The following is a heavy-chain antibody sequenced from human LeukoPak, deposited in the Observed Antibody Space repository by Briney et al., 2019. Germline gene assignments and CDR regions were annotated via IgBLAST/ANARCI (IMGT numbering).Heavy chain of an antibody. D-gene: IGHD6-13*01. J-gene: IGHJ3*02. CDR3: AKSKAAVGGVFDI. CDR1: GFTFRSYA. V-gene: IGHV3-23*01. CDR2: ISGSGGST. Sequence: PGGSLRLSCAASGFTFRSYAMSWVRQAPGKGLEWVSAISGSGGSTYYADSVKGRFTISRDNSKNTLYLQMNSLRAEDTAVYYCAKSKAAVGGVFDIWGQGTMVTVSS.